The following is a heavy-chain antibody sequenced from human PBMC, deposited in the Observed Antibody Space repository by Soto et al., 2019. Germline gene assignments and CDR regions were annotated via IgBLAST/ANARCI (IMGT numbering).Heavy chain of an antibody. D-gene: IGHD3-16*02. Sequence: SVKVSFKTSCYSFTSNAITWVRQAPGQGLEWMGWISTYSGDPNYAQKFQGRVTMTTDTSTNTAYMGLRDLRSDDTAVYYCARVWGSYQAPSGGAGFDPWGQGTLVTVSS. V-gene: IGHV1-18*04. CDR2: ISTYSGDP. CDR3: ARVWGSYQAPSGGAGFDP. CDR1: CYSFTSNA. J-gene: IGHJ5*02.